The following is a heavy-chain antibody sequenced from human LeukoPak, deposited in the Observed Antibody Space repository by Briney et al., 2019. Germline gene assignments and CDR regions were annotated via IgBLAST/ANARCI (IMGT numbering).Heavy chain of an antibody. J-gene: IGHJ4*02. CDR1: GFTFSSYA. V-gene: IGHV3-7*01. CDR3: ARDTPYYYDSSGYDY. D-gene: IGHD3-22*01. Sequence: GGSLRLSCAASGFTFSSYAMSWVRQAPGKGLEWVANIKQDGSEKYYVDSVKGRFTISRDNAKNSLYLQMNSLRAEDTAVYYCARDTPYYYDSSGYDYWGQGTLVTVSS. CDR2: IKQDGSEK.